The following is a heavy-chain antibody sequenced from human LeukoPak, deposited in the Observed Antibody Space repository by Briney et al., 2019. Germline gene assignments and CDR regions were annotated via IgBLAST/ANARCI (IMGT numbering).Heavy chain of an antibody. CDR1: GGSVNSYY. J-gene: IGHJ6*03. CDR2: IYYTGST. CDR3: ARWYCVSNTCYHMDV. D-gene: IGHD2-2*01. Sequence: PSETLSLSCSVSGGSVNSYYRSWIRQPPGEGLEWVGYIYYTGSTNYNPSLKSRVTMSVDTSKNQPSLKVSSVTAADTAVYYCARWYCVSNTCYHMDVWGKGTTVTVSS. V-gene: IGHV4-59*02.